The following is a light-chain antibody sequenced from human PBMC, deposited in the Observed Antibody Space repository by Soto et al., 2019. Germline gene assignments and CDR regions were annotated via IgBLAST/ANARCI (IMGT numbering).Light chain of an antibody. CDR2: DAS. J-gene: IGKJ1*01. Sequence: DIQMTQSPSTLSGSVGDRVTITCRASQGISSFLAWYQQKPGKAPNLLIYDASTLQSGVPSRFIGSGSGTEFTLTISSLQPDDFASYYCQQSYSTPFTFGQGTKVE. CDR3: QQSYSTPFT. V-gene: IGKV1-9*01. CDR1: QGISSF.